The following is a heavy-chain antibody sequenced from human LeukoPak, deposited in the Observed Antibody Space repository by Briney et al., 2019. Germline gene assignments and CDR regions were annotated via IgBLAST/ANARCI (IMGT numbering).Heavy chain of an antibody. D-gene: IGHD6-13*01. Sequence: SQTLSLTCTVSGGSISSGGYYWSWIRQHTGKSLEWIGYIYYSGSTCYNPSLKSRVTISVDTSKNQFSLKLSSVTAADTAVYYCARGISSWLDYWGQGTLVTVSS. V-gene: IGHV4-31*03. CDR1: GGSISSGGYY. J-gene: IGHJ4*02. CDR3: ARGISSWLDY. CDR2: IYYSGST.